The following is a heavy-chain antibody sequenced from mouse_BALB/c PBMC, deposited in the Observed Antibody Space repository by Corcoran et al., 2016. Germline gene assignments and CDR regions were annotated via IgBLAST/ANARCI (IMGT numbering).Heavy chain of an antibody. CDR2: INTSTGEP. J-gene: IGHJ1*01. V-gene: IGHV9-3-1*01. Sequence: QIQLVQSGPELKKPGETVKISCKASGYTFTNYGMNWVKQAPGKGLKGMGWINTSTGEPTYADDFKGRFAFSLETSASTAYLQSNNHKNDDTATYIGASDYGSSWYFDVWGAGTTATVSS. D-gene: IGHD1-1*01. CDR3: ASDYGSSWYFDV. CDR1: GYTFTNYG.